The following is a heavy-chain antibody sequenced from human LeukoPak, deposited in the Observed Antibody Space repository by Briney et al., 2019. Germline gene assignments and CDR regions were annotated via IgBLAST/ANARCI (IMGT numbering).Heavy chain of an antibody. J-gene: IGHJ4*02. V-gene: IGHV4-39*01. CDR1: GGSISSSSYY. CDR2: IYYSGST. Sequence: SETLSLTCTVSGGSISSSSYYWGWIRQPPGKGLEWTGSIYYSGSTYYNPSLKSRVTISVDTSKNQFSLKLSSVTAADTAVYYCARRKTYYDSSGYYYAPVYYFDYWGQGTLVTVSS. D-gene: IGHD3-22*01. CDR3: ARRKTYYDSSGYYYAPVYYFDY.